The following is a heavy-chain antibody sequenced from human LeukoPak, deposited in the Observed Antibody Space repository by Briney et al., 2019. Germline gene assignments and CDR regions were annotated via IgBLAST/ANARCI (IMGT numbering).Heavy chain of an antibody. Sequence: PSETLSLTCTVSGGSISSGDYYWSWIRQPPGKGLEWIGYIYYSGSTYYNPSLKSRVTISVDTSKNQFSLKLSSVTAADTAVYYCARVTKVRGAIFDYWGQGTLVTVSS. D-gene: IGHD3-10*01. CDR1: GGSISSGDYY. CDR2: IYYSGST. CDR3: ARVTKVRGAIFDY. V-gene: IGHV4-30-4*01. J-gene: IGHJ4*02.